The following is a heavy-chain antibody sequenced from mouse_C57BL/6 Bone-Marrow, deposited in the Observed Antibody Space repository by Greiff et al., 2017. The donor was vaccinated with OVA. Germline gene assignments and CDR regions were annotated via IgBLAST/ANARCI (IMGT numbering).Heavy chain of an antibody. J-gene: IGHJ2*01. CDR2: IDPNSGGT. V-gene: IGHV1-62-3*01. CDR1: GYTFTSYW. D-gene: IGHD1-1*01. CDR3: AREDYYGSFDY. Sequence: QVQLQQSGAELMKPGASVKLSCKATGYTFTSYWMHWVKQRPGRGLEWIGRIDPNSGGTKYNEKFKSKATLTVDKPSSTAYMQLSSLTSEDSAVYYCAREDYYGSFDYWGQGTTLTVSS.